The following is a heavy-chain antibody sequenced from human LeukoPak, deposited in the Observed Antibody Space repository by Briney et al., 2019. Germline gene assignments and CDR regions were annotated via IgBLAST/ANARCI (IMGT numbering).Heavy chain of an antibody. V-gene: IGHV4-30-2*01. CDR1: GGSISSGGYY. J-gene: IGHJ3*02. D-gene: IGHD6-6*01. CDR3: ASLRYSSSSELGAFDI. CDR2: IYHSGST. Sequence: SETLSLTCTVSGGSISSGGYYWSWIRQPPGKGLEWIGYIYHSGSTYYNPSLKSRVTISVDRSKNQFSLKLSSVTAADTAVYYCASLRYSSSSELGAFDIWGQGTMVTVSS.